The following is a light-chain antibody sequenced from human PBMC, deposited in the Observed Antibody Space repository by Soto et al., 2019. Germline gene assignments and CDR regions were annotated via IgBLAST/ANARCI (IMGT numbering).Light chain of an antibody. V-gene: IGLV3-21*04. CDR1: NVRSKG. CDR3: QVWDSSSDHVV. J-gene: IGLJ2*01. CDR2: YDS. Sequence: SYELTQPPSVSVAPGKTARITCGGNNVRSKGVNWYQQKPGQAPVLVIYYDSDRPSGIPERFSGSNSGNTATLTISRVEAGDEADYYCQVWDSSSDHVVFGGGTKLTVL.